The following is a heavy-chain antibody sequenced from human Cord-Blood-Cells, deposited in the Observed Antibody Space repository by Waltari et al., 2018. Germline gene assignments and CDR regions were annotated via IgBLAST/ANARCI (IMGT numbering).Heavy chain of an antibody. D-gene: IGHD1-26*01. CDR2: IYSGGST. Sequence: EVQLVESGGGLIQPGGSLRLSCAASGFTVSSNYMSWVRQAPGKGLEWVSVIYSGGSTYYADSVKGRFTISRDNSKNTLYLQMNSLRAEDTAVYYCARGPTPPSIVGATTADYWGQGTLVTVSS. J-gene: IGHJ4*02. CDR1: GFTVSSNY. CDR3: ARGPTPPSIVGATTADY. V-gene: IGHV3-53*01.